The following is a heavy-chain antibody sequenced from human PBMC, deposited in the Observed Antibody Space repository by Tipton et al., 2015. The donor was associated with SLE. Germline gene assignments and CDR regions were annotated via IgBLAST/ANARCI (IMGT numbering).Heavy chain of an antibody. CDR1: GGSISSSSYY. CDR3: AGGGVL. J-gene: IGHJ4*02. Sequence: LRLSCTVSGGSISSSSYYWGWIRQPPGKGLEWIGSIYYSGSTYYNPSLKSRVTISVDTSKNQFSLKLSSVTAADTAVYYCAGGGVLWGQGTLVTVSS. D-gene: IGHD3-16*01. CDR2: IYYSGST. V-gene: IGHV4-39*07.